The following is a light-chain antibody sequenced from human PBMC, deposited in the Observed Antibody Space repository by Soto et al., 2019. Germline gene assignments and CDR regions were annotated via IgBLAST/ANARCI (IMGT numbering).Light chain of an antibody. CDR1: QSVSSN. CDR3: QHYNNWPPWT. V-gene: IGKV3-15*01. CDR2: GAS. Sequence: EITITQSPATLSVSPGERATLSCSASQSVSSNLAWYQQKPGQAPRLLIYGASTRATGIPARFSGSGSGTEFTLTISSLQSEDFAVYYCQHYNNWPPWTFGQGTKVDIK. J-gene: IGKJ1*01.